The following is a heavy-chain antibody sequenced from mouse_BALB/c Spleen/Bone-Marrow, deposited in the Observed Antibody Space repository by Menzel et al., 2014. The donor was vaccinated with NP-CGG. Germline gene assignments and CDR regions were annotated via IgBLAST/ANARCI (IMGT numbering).Heavy chain of an antibody. CDR2: ISDGGSYT. J-gene: IGHJ2*01. V-gene: IGHV5-4*02. D-gene: IGHD1-1*01. CDR3: ARDYYGSSYPFDY. CDR1: GFTFSDYY. Sequence: EVMLMESGGGLVKPGGSLKLSCAASGFTFSDYYMYWVRQTPEKRLEWVATISDGGSYTYYPDSVKGRFTISRDNAKNNLYLQMSSLKSEDTAMYYCARDYYGSSYPFDYWGQGTTLTVPS.